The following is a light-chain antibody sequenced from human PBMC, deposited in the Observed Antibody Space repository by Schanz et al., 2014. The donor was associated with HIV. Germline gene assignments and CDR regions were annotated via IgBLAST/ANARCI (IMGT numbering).Light chain of an antibody. CDR3: QSFDKSVSAVV. V-gene: IGLV1-51*01. J-gene: IGLJ2*01. CDR2: DNY. CDR1: TSNIGNNY. Sequence: QSVLTQPPSVSAAPRQKVTISCSGSTSNIGNNYVSWYQQFPGTAPKLLIYDNYRRASGIPDRFSGSKSGTSASLAITGLQAEDEANYYCQSFDKSVSAVVFGGGTKLTVL.